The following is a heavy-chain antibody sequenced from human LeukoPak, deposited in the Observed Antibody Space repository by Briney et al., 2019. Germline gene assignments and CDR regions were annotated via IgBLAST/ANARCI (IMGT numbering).Heavy chain of an antibody. D-gene: IGHD6-19*01. CDR1: GFTFNNYW. CDR3: AGSSGWLFDY. CDR2: IKEDESEK. V-gene: IGHV3-7*01. J-gene: IGHJ4*02. Sequence: GGSLRLSCVGTGFTFNNYWMNWVRQAPGKGLEWVANIKEDESEKYYVDSVQGRFTISRDNTKNSVYLQMNSLRAEDTAVYYCAGSSGWLFDYWGQGTLVAVSS.